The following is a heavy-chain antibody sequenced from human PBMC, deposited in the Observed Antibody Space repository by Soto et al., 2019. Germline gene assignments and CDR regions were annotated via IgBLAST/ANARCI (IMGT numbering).Heavy chain of an antibody. CDR1: GFTFSSYW. J-gene: IGHJ4*02. V-gene: IGHV3-64*01. D-gene: IGHD3-10*01. Sequence: EVQLVESGGGLVQPGGSLRLSCAASGFTFSSYWMHWVRQAPGKGLEYVSGISTRGGSKYYANSVKGRFTIARDNSKNTLYLQMDSLRAEDMAVYYCARQYGSGTYLYFDFWGQGTLVTVSS. CDR3: ARQYGSGTYLYFDF. CDR2: ISTRGGSK.